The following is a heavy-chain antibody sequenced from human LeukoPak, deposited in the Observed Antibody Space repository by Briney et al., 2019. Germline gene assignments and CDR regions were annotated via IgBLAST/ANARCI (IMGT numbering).Heavy chain of an antibody. CDR1: GLSVRGSY. CDR2: IYSGDRT. V-gene: IGHV3-53*01. J-gene: IGHJ4*02. CDR3: TRDLTGTTWSGNDY. D-gene: IGHD6-13*01. Sequence: GGSLRLSCVASGLSVRGSYMSWVRQAPGKGLEWVSVIYSGDRTYYADSVKGRFTISRDTSKNTLYLQMNNLRADDTAMYYCTRDLTGTTWSGNDYWVQGTLVTISS.